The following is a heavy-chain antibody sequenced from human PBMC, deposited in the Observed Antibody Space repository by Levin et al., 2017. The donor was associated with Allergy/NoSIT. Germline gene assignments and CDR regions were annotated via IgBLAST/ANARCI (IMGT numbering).Heavy chain of an antibody. CDR3: ARGYCSTTACYAGRGVFDY. V-gene: IGHV4-38-2*01. CDR1: DYFIRNGYY. J-gene: IGHJ4*02. Sequence: TSETLSLTCAVSDYFIRNGYYWGWIRQSPGEGLEWIGSISHSEVTYYNPSLQSRVTISIDTSDNHFSLKLTSVTAADTAVYFCARGYCSTTACYAGRGVFDYWGQGTLVAVSS. D-gene: IGHD2-2*01. CDR2: ISHSEVT.